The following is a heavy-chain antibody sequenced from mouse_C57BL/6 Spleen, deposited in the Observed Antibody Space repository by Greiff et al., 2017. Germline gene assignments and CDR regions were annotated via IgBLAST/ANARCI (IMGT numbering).Heavy chain of an antibody. CDR2: ISSGSSTI. CDR1: GFTFSDYG. V-gene: IGHV5-17*01. CDR3: AGDGYRGYFDY. J-gene: IGHJ2*01. Sequence: EVQLVESGGGLVKPGGSLKLSCAASGFTFSDYGMHWVRQAPEKGLEWVAYISSGSSTIYYADTVKGRFTLSRDNAKNTLFLQMTSLVSEDTAMYYCAGDGYRGYFDYWGQGTTLTVSS. D-gene: IGHD2-3*01.